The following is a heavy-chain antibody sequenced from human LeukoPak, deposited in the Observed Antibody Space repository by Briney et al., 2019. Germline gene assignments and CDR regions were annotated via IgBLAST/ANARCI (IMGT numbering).Heavy chain of an antibody. CDR1: GGSFSAYY. CDR2: IYHSGST. CDR3: ARATQQLEFFDY. Sequence: SETLSLTCAVYGGSFSAYYWGWIRQPPGKGLEWIGSIYHSGSTYYNPSLKSRVTISVDTSKNQFSLKLSSVTAADTAVYYCARATQQLEFFDYWGQGTLVTVSS. V-gene: IGHV4-38-2*01. J-gene: IGHJ4*02. D-gene: IGHD6-13*01.